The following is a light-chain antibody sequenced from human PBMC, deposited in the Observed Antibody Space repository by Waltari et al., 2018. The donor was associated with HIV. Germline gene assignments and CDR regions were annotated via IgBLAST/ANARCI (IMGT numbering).Light chain of an antibody. CDR3: AAWDDNLRGV. J-gene: IGLJ2*01. Sequence: QSVLTQPPSASGTPGQRVTISCSGDSSISGRNFVNWYQQLPGTAPTLLIYRSYPLPSGVPDRFAGSRSGSSASLAISGLRSEDEAVYYCAAWDDNLRGVFGGGTKLTVL. V-gene: IGLV1-47*01. CDR2: RSY. CDR1: SSISGRNF.